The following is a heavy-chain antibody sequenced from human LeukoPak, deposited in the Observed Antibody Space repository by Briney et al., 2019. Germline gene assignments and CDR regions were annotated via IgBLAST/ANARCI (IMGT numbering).Heavy chain of an antibody. CDR3: ARVRYGSGSYYFDN. D-gene: IGHD3-10*01. CDR1: GGSISSYF. Sequence: SETLSLTCAVSGGSISSYFWSWIRQPPGKGLEWIGYIHYSGDTNYNSSLKNRVTISLDASKNQFSLKLRSVTAADTAVYYCARVRYGSGSYYFDNWGQGTLVTVSS. CDR2: IHYSGDT. V-gene: IGHV4-59*12. J-gene: IGHJ4*02.